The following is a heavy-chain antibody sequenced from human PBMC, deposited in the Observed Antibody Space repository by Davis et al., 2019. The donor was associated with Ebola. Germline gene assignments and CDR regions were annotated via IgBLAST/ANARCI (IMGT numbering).Heavy chain of an antibody. CDR2: IWYDGSNK. CDR1: GFTFSSYG. V-gene: IGHV3-33*06. CDR3: AKDNFAGQQLVRYYYYGMDV. Sequence: PAGSLSLSCAASGFTFSSYGMHWVRQAPGKGLEWVAVIWYDGSNKYYADSVKGRFTISRDNSKNTLYLQMNSLRAEDTAVYYCAKDNFAGQQLVRYYYYGMDVWGQGTTVTVSS. J-gene: IGHJ6*02. D-gene: IGHD6-13*01.